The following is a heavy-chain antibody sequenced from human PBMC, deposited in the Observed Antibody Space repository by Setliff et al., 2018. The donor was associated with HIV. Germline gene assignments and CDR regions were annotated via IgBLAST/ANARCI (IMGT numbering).Heavy chain of an antibody. CDR1: GFTFDDYT. CDR2: ISWNGGSK. J-gene: IGHJ4*02. Sequence: GGSLRLSCAASGFTFDDYTMHWVRQAPGKGLEWISLISWNGGSKDYAESVKGRFTISRDNSKNSLYLQMNSLGAEDTAVYYCAKDNLYSSGIYQFDYWGQGTMVTV. D-gene: IGHD3-10*01. V-gene: IGHV3-43D*04. CDR3: AKDNLYSSGIYQFDY.